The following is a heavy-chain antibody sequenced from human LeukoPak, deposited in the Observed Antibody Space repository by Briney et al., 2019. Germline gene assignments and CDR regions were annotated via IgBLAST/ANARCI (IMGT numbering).Heavy chain of an antibody. CDR3: TSWPYYYYYYYMDV. Sequence: GGSLRLSCTASGFTFGDYAMSWFRQAPGKGLGWVGFIRSKAYGGTTEYAASVKGRFTISRDDSKSIAYLQMNSLKTEDTAVYYCTSWPYYYYYYYMDVWGKGTTVTVSS. CDR1: GFTFGDYA. J-gene: IGHJ6*03. V-gene: IGHV3-49*03. CDR2: IRSKAYGGTT.